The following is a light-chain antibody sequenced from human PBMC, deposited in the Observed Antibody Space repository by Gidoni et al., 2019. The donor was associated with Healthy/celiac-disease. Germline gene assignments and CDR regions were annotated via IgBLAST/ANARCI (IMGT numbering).Light chain of an antibody. V-gene: IGKV3-15*01. CDR2: GAS. CDR3: QQYNNWPLT. Sequence: EIVMTQSPATLSVSPGERATLPCRASQSVSSNLAWYQQKPGQAPRLLIYGASTRAAGIPAWFSGSGSGTEFTLTISSLQSEDFAVYYCQQYNNWPLTFGGGTKVEIK. J-gene: IGKJ4*01. CDR1: QSVSSN.